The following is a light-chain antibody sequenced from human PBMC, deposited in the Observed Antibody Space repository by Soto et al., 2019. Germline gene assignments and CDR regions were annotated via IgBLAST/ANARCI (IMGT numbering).Light chain of an antibody. CDR1: QSINNRY. CDR2: AAS. J-gene: IGKJ3*01. Sequence: EIVLTQSPGTLSLSPGERATLSCRASQSINNRYLAWYQQKPGQAPRLLISAASSSATGIPDRFSGSGSGTDFTLAISSLEPKDFAVYYYQAFGSSPGFTFDPGTKVDIK. V-gene: IGKV3-20*01. CDR3: QAFGSSPGFT.